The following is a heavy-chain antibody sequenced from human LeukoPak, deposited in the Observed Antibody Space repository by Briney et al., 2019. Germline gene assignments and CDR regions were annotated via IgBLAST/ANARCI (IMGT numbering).Heavy chain of an antibody. CDR2: IKPSVGST. J-gene: IGHJ1*01. D-gene: IGHD3-3*01. CDR1: GYTFTSYF. CDR3: ASCPLDFWSVQFQH. Sequence: ASLKVSCTASGYTFTSYFMNWVRQAPGQGLEWMGIIKPSVGSTSYAHKFQSRVTMTRDTSTIKVYMELSSLRSVYTGVYYCASCPLDFWSVQFQHWGQVTLVTVSS. V-gene: IGHV1-46*03.